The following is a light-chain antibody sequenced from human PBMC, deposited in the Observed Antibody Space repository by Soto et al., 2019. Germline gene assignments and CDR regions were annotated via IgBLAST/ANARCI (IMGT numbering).Light chain of an antibody. Sequence: AIQLTQSPSSLSASVGDRVTITCRASQGISSALAWYQQKPGKAPKLLIYDASSLESGVPSRFRGSGSGTDFTLTISSLQHEDFATYYCQQFNNYPFTFGHGTKVDIK. CDR2: DAS. CDR1: QGISSA. CDR3: QQFNNYPFT. V-gene: IGKV1D-13*01. J-gene: IGKJ3*01.